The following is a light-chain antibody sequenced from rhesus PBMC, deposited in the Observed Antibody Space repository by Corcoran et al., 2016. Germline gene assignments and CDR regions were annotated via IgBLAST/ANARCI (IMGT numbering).Light chain of an antibody. CDR3: LHHYSYPFT. Sequence: DIQMTQSPSSLSASVGDTVTITCRASQAISTYLNWFQQKQGKAPKLLLYAASTLESGVPSRFSGSGAGTEFTLTISNLQPENFVAYYCLHHYSYPFTFGPATKLAIE. CDR2: AAS. J-gene: IGKJ3*01. V-gene: IGKV1-28*01. CDR1: QAISTY.